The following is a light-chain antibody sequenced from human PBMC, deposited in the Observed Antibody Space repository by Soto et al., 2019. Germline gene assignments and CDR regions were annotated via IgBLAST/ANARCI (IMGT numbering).Light chain of an antibody. J-gene: IGLJ1*01. Sequence: QSVLTQPPSASGSPGQSVTISCTGTSNDVGYYDYVSWYQQYPGKAPKLMIYEVNKRPSGVPDRFSGSKSGNTAFLTVSGLRAEDEAEYHCSSYAGSNNCVFGTGTKVTVL. CDR2: EVN. CDR1: SNDVGYYDY. V-gene: IGLV2-8*01. CDR3: SSYAGSNNCV.